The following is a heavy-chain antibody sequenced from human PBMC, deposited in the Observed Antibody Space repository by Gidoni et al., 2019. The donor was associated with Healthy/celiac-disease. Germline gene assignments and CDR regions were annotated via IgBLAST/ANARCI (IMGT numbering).Heavy chain of an antibody. D-gene: IGHD4-17*01. CDR2: ISGSGGST. J-gene: IGHJ4*02. CDR3: AKGRYGGKTYFDY. Sequence: EVQLLESGGGLVQPGGSLRLSCEASGFTFSSYAMSWVRQAPGKGLEWVSAISGSGGSTYYADSVKGRFTISRDNSKNTLYLQMNSLRAEDTAVYYCAKGRYGGKTYFDYWGQGTLVTVSS. CDR1: GFTFSSYA. V-gene: IGHV3-23*01.